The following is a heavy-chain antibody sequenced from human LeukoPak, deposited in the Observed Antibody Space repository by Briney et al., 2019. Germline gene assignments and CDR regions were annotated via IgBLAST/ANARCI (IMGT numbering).Heavy chain of an antibody. J-gene: IGHJ2*01. D-gene: IGHD5-24*01. CDR2: IIPIFGTA. Sequence: ASVKVSCKASGGTFSSYAISWVRQAPGQGLEWMGGIIPIFGTANYAQKFQGRVTITADESTSTAYMGLSSLRSEDTAVYYCARSGDGYKTSSLWYFDLWGRGTLVTVSS. CDR1: GGTFSSYA. V-gene: IGHV1-69*13. CDR3: ARSGDGYKTSSLWYFDL.